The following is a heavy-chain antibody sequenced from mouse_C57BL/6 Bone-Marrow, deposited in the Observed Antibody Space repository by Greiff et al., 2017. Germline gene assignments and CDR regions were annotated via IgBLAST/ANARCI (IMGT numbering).Heavy chain of an antibody. D-gene: IGHD1-1*01. Sequence: QVQLQQPGAELVMPGASVKLSCKASGYTFTSYWMPWVKQRPGQGLEWIGEIDPSDSYTNYNQKFKGKSTLTVDKSSSTAYMQLSSLTSEDSAVYYCARGVYYGSSWYFDVWGTGTTVTVSS. V-gene: IGHV1-69*01. CDR1: GYTFTSYW. CDR2: IDPSDSYT. CDR3: ARGVYYGSSWYFDV. J-gene: IGHJ1*03.